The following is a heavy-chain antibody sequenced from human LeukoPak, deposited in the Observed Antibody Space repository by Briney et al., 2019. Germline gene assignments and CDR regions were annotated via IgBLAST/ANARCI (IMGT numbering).Heavy chain of an antibody. J-gene: IGHJ6*03. Sequence: SETLSLTCTVSGGSISSSSYYWAWIRQPPGKGLEWIGSIHYSGSTYYNPSLQSRVTISIDTSKNQFSLKLRFVTAADTAVYYFARVRCSGGSYHHYYYCYMDVWGKGTTVTVSS. V-gene: IGHV4-39*07. CDR3: ARVRCSGGSYHHYYYCYMDV. CDR1: GGSISSSSYY. D-gene: IGHD2-15*01. CDR2: IHYSGST.